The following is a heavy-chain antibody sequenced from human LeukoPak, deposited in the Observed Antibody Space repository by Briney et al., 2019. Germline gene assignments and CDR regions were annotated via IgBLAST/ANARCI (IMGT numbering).Heavy chain of an antibody. V-gene: IGHV3-21*01. Sequence: GGPLRLSCAASGFTFSSYSMNWVRQAPGKGLEWVSSISSSSSYIYYADSVKGQFTISRDNAKNSLYLQMNSLRAEDTAVYYCARDLLSAYDSSGYYYHNYYYGMDVWGQGTTVTVSS. CDR2: ISSSSSYI. D-gene: IGHD3-22*01. CDR3: ARDLLSAYDSSGYYYHNYYYGMDV. J-gene: IGHJ6*02. CDR1: GFTFSSYS.